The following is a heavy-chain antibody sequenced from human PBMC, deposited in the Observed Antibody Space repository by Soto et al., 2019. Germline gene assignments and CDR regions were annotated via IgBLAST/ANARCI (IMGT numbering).Heavy chain of an antibody. D-gene: IGHD3-16*01. J-gene: IGHJ6*02. V-gene: IGHV1-18*01. CDR1: GYTFTSYG. CDR3: ARMGDVPYYYYGMDV. CDR2: INAYNGDT. Sequence: QVQLVQSGAEVKKPGASVKVSCKASGYTFTSYGFSWVRQAPGQGLEWMGWINAYNGDTNYAQNLQGRVTMTTDTSTHTAYMELRSLRSDDTALYYCARMGDVPYYYYGMDVWGQGTTVTGSS.